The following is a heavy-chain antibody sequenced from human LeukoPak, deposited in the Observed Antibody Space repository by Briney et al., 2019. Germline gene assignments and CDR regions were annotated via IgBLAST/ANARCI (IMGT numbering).Heavy chain of an antibody. Sequence: PGGSLRLSCAASGFTLRSNYMSWVRQAPGKGLEWVSVIYSGGSTYYADSVKGRFTISRDNSKNTLYLQMNSLRAEDTAVYYCAREGKPSSYYYGMDVWGQGTTVTVSS. CDR1: GFTLRSNY. CDR2: IYSGGST. CDR3: AREGKPSSYYYGMDV. J-gene: IGHJ6*02. V-gene: IGHV3-66*01.